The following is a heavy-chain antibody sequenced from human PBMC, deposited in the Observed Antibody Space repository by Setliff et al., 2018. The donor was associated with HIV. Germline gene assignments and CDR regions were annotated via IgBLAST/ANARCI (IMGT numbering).Heavy chain of an antibody. V-gene: IGHV3-11*05. CDR2: IDIRTTYI. CDR3: AREWSAFDI. Sequence: GSLRLSCAASGFSFSDYYMHWIRQAPGQGLEWISHIDIRTTYIQYADSAKGRFTISRDNAKNSLYLQMNSLRAEDTAVYYCAREWSAFDIWGQGTMVTVSS. J-gene: IGHJ3*02. CDR1: GFSFSDYY. D-gene: IGHD2-8*01.